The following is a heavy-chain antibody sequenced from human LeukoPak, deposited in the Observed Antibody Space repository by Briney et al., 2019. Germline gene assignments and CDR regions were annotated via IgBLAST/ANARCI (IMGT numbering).Heavy chain of an antibody. Sequence: SETLSLTCTVSGGSISSYYWSWIRQPPGKGLEWIGYVYSSGSTNYNPSLKSRVTMSVDTSKNQFSLKLSSVTAADTAVYYCARYYYDSSGYYRDYWGQGTLVTVSS. D-gene: IGHD3-22*01. V-gene: IGHV4-59*01. J-gene: IGHJ4*02. CDR3: ARYYYDSSGYYRDY. CDR1: GGSISSYY. CDR2: VYSSGST.